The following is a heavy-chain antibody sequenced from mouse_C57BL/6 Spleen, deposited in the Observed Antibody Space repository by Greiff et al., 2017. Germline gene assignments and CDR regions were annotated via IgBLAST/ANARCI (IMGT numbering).Heavy chain of an antibody. Sequence: QVQLQQPGAELVKPGASVKLSCKASGYTFTSYWMHWVKQRPGQGLEWIGMIHPNSGRTNYNEKFKSKATLTVDKSSSTAYMQLSSLTSEDSAVYYCASITTEGDYWGQGTTLTVSS. J-gene: IGHJ2*01. CDR2: IHPNSGRT. CDR3: ASITTEGDY. D-gene: IGHD1-2*01. CDR1: GYTFTSYW. V-gene: IGHV1-64*01.